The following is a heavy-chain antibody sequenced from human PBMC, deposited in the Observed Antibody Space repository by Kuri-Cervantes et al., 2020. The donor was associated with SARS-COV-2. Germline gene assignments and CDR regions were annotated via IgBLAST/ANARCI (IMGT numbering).Heavy chain of an antibody. V-gene: IGHV3-11*04. Sequence: GGSLRLACVGTGFTVSDHYMSWIRQAPGKGLQWISYINSDSDTIYYSDSVKGRFTISRDNAKNTLYLQMNSLRAEDTAVYYCARRASPYSGSYFGVGLFDYWGQGTLVTVSS. CDR3: ARRASPYSGSYFGVGLFDY. J-gene: IGHJ4*02. CDR2: INSDSDTI. CDR1: GFTVSDHY. D-gene: IGHD1-26*01.